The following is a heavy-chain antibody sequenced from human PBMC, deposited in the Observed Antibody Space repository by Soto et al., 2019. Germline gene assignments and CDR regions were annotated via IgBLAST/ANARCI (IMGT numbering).Heavy chain of an antibody. D-gene: IGHD4-4*01. CDR3: ARANRNYDLDY. CDR2: TRNKANTYTT. Sequence: GGSLRLSCAASGFTFSDHYMDWVRQAPGKGLEWVGRTRNKANTYTTEYAASVKGRFTISRDDSKNSLYLQMNSLKTEDTAVYYCARANRNYDLDYWGPGTLVTVSS. J-gene: IGHJ4*02. CDR1: GFTFSDHY. V-gene: IGHV3-72*01.